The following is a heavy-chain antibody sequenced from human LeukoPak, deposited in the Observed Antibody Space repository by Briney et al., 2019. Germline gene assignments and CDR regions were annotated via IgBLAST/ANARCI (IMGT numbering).Heavy chain of an antibody. Sequence: PGGSLRLSCAVSGFTFSSYGKNWVRHAPGKGLEWVSAMSVSGVNTYYAESVKGRFTISRDNSKDMLSLQMNSLGADDTAVYFCAKVNCNFVAYYFYGMDVWGQGTTVTVSS. D-gene: IGHD1-7*01. V-gene: IGHV3-23*01. CDR2: MSVSGVNT. CDR3: AKVNCNFVAYYFYGMDV. J-gene: IGHJ6*02. CDR1: GFTFSSYG.